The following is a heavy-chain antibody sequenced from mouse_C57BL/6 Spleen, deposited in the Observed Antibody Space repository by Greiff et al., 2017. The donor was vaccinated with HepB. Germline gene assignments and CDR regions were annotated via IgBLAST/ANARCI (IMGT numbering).Heavy chain of an antibody. V-gene: IGHV2-2*01. D-gene: IGHD2-10*01. J-gene: IGHJ4*01. CDR3: ATYYGHAMDY. CDR2: IWSGGST. Sequence: QVQLKESGPGLVQPSQSLSITCTVSGFSLTSYGVHWVRQSPGKGLEWLGVIWSGGSTDYNAAFISRLSISKDNSKSQVFFKMNSLQADDTAIYYCATYYGHAMDYWGQGTSVTVSS. CDR1: GFSLTSYG.